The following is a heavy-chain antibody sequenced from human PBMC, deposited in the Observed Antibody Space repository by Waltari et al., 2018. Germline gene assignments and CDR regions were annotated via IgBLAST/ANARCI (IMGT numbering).Heavy chain of an antibody. D-gene: IGHD2-2*01. J-gene: IGHJ4*02. CDR1: GFSRSTSGVG. CDR2: MDWNDDK. V-gene: IGHV2-5*01. Sequence: QITWKESGPTLVKPTQTLTLTCTFSGFSRSTSGVGVGWIRQPAGKALEWVALMDWNDDKRYSASPKRSLTITNHTSKTLVVLTIPNMHPVDTATSSCAHSWYCSSTSCSHLDYCGQVTLVTVSS. CDR3: AHSWYCSSTSCSHLDY.